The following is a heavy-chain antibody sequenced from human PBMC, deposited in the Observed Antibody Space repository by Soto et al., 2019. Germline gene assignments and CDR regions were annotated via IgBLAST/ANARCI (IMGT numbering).Heavy chain of an antibody. Sequence: SVKVSCKASGGTFSSSSINWVRQAPGLGLEWVGRINPIVSMSNYAQKFQGRVSMTADKSTSTAYMELRSLRSDDTAMYFCAASYGSGYRAFDYWGQGALVTVSS. CDR2: INPIVSMS. D-gene: IGHD3-10*01. V-gene: IGHV1-69*02. J-gene: IGHJ4*02. CDR3: AASYGSGYRAFDY. CDR1: GGTFSSSS.